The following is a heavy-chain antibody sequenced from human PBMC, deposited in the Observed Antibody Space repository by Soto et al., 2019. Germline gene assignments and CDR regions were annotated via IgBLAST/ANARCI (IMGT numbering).Heavy chain of an antibody. CDR3: ARGAFRYYCDY. CDR2: INPSGGST. Sequence: GVPVEIGSTASGYTFTSSYMHWVRQAPGQGLEWMGIINPSGGSTSYAQKFQGRVTMTRDTSTSTVYMELSSLRSEDTAVYYCARGAFRYYCDYWGQGTLVTVSS. V-gene: IGHV1-46*03. CDR1: GYTFTSSY. J-gene: IGHJ4*02.